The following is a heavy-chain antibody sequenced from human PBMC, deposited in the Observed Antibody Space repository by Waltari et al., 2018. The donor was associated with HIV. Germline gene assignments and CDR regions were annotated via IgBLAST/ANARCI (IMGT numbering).Heavy chain of an antibody. J-gene: IGHJ6*02. CDR3: VRDMSDTPVGPDMDV. D-gene: IGHD5-18*01. V-gene: IGHV1-3*01. CDR2: INAANGNP. Sequence: QVQFVQSGAEVKKPGASVKVSCKTSGYSFTRYPMHWVRQAPGQRLEWMGWINAANGNPKYSQKFQGRVTITRDTSASTAYMELSSLRSEDTAVYYCVRDMSDTPVGPDMDVWGQGTTVTVSS. CDR1: GYSFTRYP.